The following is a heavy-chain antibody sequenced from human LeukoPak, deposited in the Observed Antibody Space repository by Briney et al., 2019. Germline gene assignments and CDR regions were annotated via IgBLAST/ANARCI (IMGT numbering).Heavy chain of an antibody. V-gene: IGHV1-69*13. Sequence: SVKVSCKASGGTFSSYAISWVRQAPGQGLEWMGGIIPIFGTANYAQKFRGRVTITADESTSTAYMELSSLRSEDTAVYYCAQGYSSSWSNWFDPWGQGTLVTVSS. D-gene: IGHD6-13*01. CDR1: GGTFSSYA. CDR2: IIPIFGTA. J-gene: IGHJ5*02. CDR3: AQGYSSSWSNWFDP.